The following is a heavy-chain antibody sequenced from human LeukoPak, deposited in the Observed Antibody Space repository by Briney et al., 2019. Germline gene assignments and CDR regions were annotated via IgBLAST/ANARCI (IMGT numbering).Heavy chain of an antibody. CDR3: ARGVGITMIVVVIVYYFDY. V-gene: IGHV4-59*01. CDR2: IYYSGST. CDR1: GGSISNYY. D-gene: IGHD3-22*01. Sequence: SETLSLTCTVSGGSISNYYWSWIRQPPGKGLEWIGYIYYSGSTNYNPSLKSRVTISVDTSKNQFSLKLSSVTAADTAVYYCARGVGITMIVVVIVYYFDYWGQGTLVTVSS. J-gene: IGHJ4*02.